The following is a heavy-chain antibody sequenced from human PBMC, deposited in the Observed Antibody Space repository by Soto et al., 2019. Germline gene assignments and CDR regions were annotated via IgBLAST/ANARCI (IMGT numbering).Heavy chain of an antibody. Sequence: QVFLQESGPGLGKPSETISLTCTVSGGSNSNYYWTWVRQSPGKGLEWVGYIHYSGRTHYNPSLESRLTISADTSKKQFSLKVNFLTAADTAVYHCVYTTGWPGFDFWGQGILVTVSS. CDR2: IHYSGRT. CDR1: GGSNSNYY. CDR3: VYTTGWPGFDF. D-gene: IGHD6-19*01. J-gene: IGHJ4*02. V-gene: IGHV4-59*03.